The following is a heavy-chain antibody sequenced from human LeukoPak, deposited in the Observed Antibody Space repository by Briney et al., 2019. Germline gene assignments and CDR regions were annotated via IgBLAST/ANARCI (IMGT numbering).Heavy chain of an antibody. J-gene: IGHJ4*02. Sequence: SVKVSCKASGGTFSSYTISWVRQDPGQGLEWMGRIIPILGIANYAQKFQGRVTITADKSTSTAYMELSSLRSEDTAVYYCARAPYYYGSGSPHGFDYWGQGTLVTVSS. V-gene: IGHV1-69*02. CDR2: IIPILGIA. D-gene: IGHD3-10*01. CDR3: ARAPYYYGSGSPHGFDY. CDR1: GGTFSSYT.